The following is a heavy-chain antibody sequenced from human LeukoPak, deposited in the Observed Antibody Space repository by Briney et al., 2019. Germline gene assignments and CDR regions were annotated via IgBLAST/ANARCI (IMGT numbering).Heavy chain of an antibody. J-gene: IGHJ4*02. D-gene: IGHD2-15*01. CDR1: GFTGTSNY. Sequence: GGSLRLSCAVSGFTGTSNYMTWVRHAPGEAREWCSVIYNWGSTYYAASVKGRFTISRDNSKNTVYLKMKSLREEDTAVYYCARDRSYCSGSTCYSGIDFWGQGTLVSVSS. CDR2: IYNWGST. CDR3: ARDRSYCSGSTCYSGIDF. V-gene: IGHV3-53*01.